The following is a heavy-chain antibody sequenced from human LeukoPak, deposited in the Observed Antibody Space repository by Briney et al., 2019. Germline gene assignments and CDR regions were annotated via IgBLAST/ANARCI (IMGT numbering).Heavy chain of an antibody. CDR3: AKDMRSSSCFDY. Sequence: GGSLRLSCAASGFTFSSYAMSWVRQAPGKGLEWVSAISGSGGSTYYADSVKGRFTISRDNSKKSLFLQMRSLRTEDTAVYYCAKDMRSSSCFDYWGQGTLVTVSS. CDR1: GFTFSSYA. CDR2: ISGSGGST. J-gene: IGHJ4*02. D-gene: IGHD6-19*01. V-gene: IGHV3-23*01.